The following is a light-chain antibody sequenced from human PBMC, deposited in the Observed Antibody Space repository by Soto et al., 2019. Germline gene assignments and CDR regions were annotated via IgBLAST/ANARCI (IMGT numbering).Light chain of an antibody. CDR2: EVS. Sequence: QSVLTQPPSASGSPGQSVTISCTGTSSDVGGYNYVSWYQQHPGKAPKLMIYEVSKRPSGVPDRFSGSKSGNTASLTVSGLQAEDEADYYCSSYAGSTPYVFGTGTKLTDL. J-gene: IGLJ1*01. CDR1: SSDVGGYNY. CDR3: SSYAGSTPYV. V-gene: IGLV2-8*01.